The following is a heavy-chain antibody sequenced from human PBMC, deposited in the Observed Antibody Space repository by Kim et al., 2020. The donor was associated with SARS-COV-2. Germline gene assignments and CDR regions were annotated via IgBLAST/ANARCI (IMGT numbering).Heavy chain of an antibody. CDR2: GNGNT. CDR3: ARRFDP. J-gene: IGHJ5*02. Sequence: GNGNTKYSQKFQGRVTITRDTSASTAYMELSSLRSEDTAVYYCARRFDPWGQGTLVTVSS. V-gene: IGHV1-3*01.